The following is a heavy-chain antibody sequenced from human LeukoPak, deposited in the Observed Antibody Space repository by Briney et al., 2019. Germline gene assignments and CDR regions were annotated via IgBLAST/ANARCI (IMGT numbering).Heavy chain of an antibody. Sequence: ASVKVSCKASGYTLNTYDINWVRQATGQGLEWMGWMNPNNGDTGYAQKFQGRVTMTRNTSISTAYMELSSLRSEDTAVYYCTRGYDTGRYAYDMDVWGRGTTVIVSS. CDR2: MNPNNGDT. CDR3: TRGYDTGRYAYDMDV. CDR1: GYTLNTYD. D-gene: IGHD3-10*01. V-gene: IGHV1-8*01. J-gene: IGHJ6*02.